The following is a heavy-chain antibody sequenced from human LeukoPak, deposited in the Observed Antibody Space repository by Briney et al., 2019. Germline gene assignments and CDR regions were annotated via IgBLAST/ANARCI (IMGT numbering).Heavy chain of an antibody. V-gene: IGHV3-30*18. Sequence: GGSLRLSCAASGFTFSSYGMHWVRQAPGKGLEWVAVISYDGSNKYYADSVKGRFTISRDNSKNTLYLQMNSLRAGDTAVYYCAKDNCSGGSCYFDSWGQGTLVTASS. CDR1: GFTFSSYG. CDR3: AKDNCSGGSCYFDS. D-gene: IGHD2-15*01. CDR2: ISYDGSNK. J-gene: IGHJ4*02.